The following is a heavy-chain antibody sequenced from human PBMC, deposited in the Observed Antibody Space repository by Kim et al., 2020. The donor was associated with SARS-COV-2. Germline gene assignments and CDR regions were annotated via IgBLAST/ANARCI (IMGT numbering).Heavy chain of an antibody. V-gene: IGHV3-72*01. J-gene: IGHJ2*01. CDR1: GFSFSAHF. CDR3: VRDSQVSRYFDL. Sequence: GGSLRLSCAASGFSFSAHFMICVRQAPGKGLEWLGRIRNKANRYTTEYAASVKGRFTISRDDSNSSLYLQMNSLTVEDTAMYFCVRDSQVSRYFDLWGRG. CDR2: IRNKANRYTT.